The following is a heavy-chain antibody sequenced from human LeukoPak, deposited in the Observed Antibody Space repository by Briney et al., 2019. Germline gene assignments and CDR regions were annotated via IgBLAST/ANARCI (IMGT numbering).Heavy chain of an antibody. J-gene: IGHJ6*02. V-gene: IGHV1-2*02. Sequence: ASVKVSCKASGYTFTSYYMHWVRQAPGQGLEWMGWINPNSGGTNYAQKFQGRVTMTRDTSISTAYMELSRLRSDDTAVYYCARVLQQWLGPYYYHYGMDVWGQGTTVTVSS. CDR3: ARVLQQWLGPYYYHYGMDV. CDR2: INPNSGGT. CDR1: GYTFTSYY. D-gene: IGHD6-19*01.